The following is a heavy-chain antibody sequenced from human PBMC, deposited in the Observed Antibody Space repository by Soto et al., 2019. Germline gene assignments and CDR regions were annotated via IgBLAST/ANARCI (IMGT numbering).Heavy chain of an antibody. Sequence: SETLSLTCTVSGGSISSSSYYWGWIRQPPGKGLEWIGSIYYSGSTYYNPSLKSRVTISVDTSKNQFSLKLSSVTAADTAVYYCARRGQLELTRYYGMDVWGQGTTVTVSS. V-gene: IGHV4-39*01. CDR1: GGSISSSSYY. D-gene: IGHD1-1*01. CDR2: IYYSGST. J-gene: IGHJ6*02. CDR3: ARRGQLELTRYYGMDV.